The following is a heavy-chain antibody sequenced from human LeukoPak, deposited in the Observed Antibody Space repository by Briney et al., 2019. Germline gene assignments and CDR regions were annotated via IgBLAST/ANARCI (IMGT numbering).Heavy chain of an antibody. CDR3: VKDSSTTSWYFAFDG. CDR1: GLIFSSYA. CDR2: FGLYGGTT. J-gene: IGHJ3*01. V-gene: IGHV3-23*01. D-gene: IGHD2-2*01. Sequence: GGSLRLSCAASGLIFSSYAMTWVRQAPGKGLEWVSSFGLYGGTTHYADSVKGRFTISRDNSKNTLYLQMTSLRADDTAVYYCVKDSSTTSWYFAFDGWGQGTMVAVSS.